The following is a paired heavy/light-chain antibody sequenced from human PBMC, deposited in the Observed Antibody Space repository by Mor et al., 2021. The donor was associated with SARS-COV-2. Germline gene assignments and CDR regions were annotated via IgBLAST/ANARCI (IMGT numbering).Light chain of an antibody. CDR1: QGISNY. CDR3: QQYNSYPPS. Sequence: DIQMTQSPSSLSASVGDRVTITCRASQGISNYLAWFQQKPGKAPKSLIYAASSLQSGVPSKFSGSGSGTDFTLTISSLQPEDFATYYCQQYNSYPPSFGQGTRLEIK. J-gene: IGKJ5*01. V-gene: IGKV1-16*02. CDR2: AAS.
Heavy chain of an antibody. Sequence: QVTLRESGPALVKPTQTLTLTCTFSGFSLSTSGMCVSWIRQPPGKALEWLALIDWDDDKYYSTSLKTRLTISKDTSKNQVVLTMTNMDPVDTATYYCALFQNYYDSSGYYDYWGQGTLVTVSS. D-gene: IGHD3-22*01. CDR2: IDWDDDK. CDR3: ALFQNYYDSSGYYDY. J-gene: IGHJ4*02. V-gene: IGHV2-70*01. CDR1: GFSLSTSGMC.